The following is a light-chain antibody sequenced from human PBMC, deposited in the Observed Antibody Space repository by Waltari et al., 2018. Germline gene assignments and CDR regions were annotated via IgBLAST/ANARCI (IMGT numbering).Light chain of an antibody. V-gene: IGLV1-36*01. Sequence: QSVLTQPPSVSEAPRQRVTISCSGSSSNIGHHAVNWYQQLPGKAPKLLIYFDDLLSSGVSGRFSVSKSGTSASLAISGLQSEDEADYYCAAWDDSLNGWLFGGGTKLTVL. J-gene: IGLJ3*02. CDR3: AAWDDSLNGWL. CDR1: SSNIGHHA. CDR2: FDD.